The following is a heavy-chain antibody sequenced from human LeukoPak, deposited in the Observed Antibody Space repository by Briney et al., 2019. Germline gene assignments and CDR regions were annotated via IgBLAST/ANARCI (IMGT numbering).Heavy chain of an antibody. V-gene: IGHV4-34*01. Sequence: SETLSLTCAVYGGSFSGYYWSWIRQPPGKGLEWIGEINHSGSTNYNPSLKSRVTISVDTSKNQFSLKLSSVTAADTAVYYCARGVPPVGASPYFDYWGQGTLVTASS. D-gene: IGHD1-26*01. CDR3: ARGVPPVGASPYFDY. CDR2: INHSGST. J-gene: IGHJ4*02. CDR1: GGSFSGYY.